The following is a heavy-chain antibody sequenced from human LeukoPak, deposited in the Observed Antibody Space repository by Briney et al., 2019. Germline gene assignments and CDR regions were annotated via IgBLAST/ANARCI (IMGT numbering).Heavy chain of an antibody. CDR3: ARGQQYCSGGSCFPATF. V-gene: IGHV3-30*04. CDR2: ISYDGSNK. D-gene: IGHD2-15*01. CDR1: GFTFRSYA. J-gene: IGHJ4*02. Sequence: GGSLRLSCAASGFTFRSYAMHWVRQAPGKGLEWVAFISYDGSNKYYADSVKGRFTISRDNSKNTLYLQMNSLRAEGTAVYYCARGQQYCSGGSCFPATFWGQGTLVTVSS.